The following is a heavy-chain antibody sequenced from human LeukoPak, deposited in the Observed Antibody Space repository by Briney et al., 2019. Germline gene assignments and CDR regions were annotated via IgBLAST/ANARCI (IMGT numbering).Heavy chain of an antibody. CDR1: GFTFSSYA. V-gene: IGHV3-23*01. Sequence: GGSLRLSCAASGFTFSSYAMSWVRQAPGKGLEWASAISGSGGSTYYADSVKGRFTISRDNSKNTPYLQMNSLRAEDTAVYYCAKDGTYCSSTSCPGAYYYYYGMDVWGQGTTVTVSS. CDR3: AKDGTYCSSTSCPGAYYYYYGMDV. D-gene: IGHD2-2*01. J-gene: IGHJ6*02. CDR2: ISGSGGST.